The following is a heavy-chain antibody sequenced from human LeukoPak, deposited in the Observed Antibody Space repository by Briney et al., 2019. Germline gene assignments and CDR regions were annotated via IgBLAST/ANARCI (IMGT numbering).Heavy chain of an antibody. CDR3: TRVIGGYDILTGYSLY. D-gene: IGHD3-9*01. Sequence: GGSLRLSCTASGFTFGDYAMSWVRQAPGKGLEWVGFIRSKGYGGTTEYAASVKGRFTISRDDSKSIAYLQMNSRKTEDTAVYYCTRVIGGYDILTGYSLYWGQGTLVTVSS. CDR2: IRSKGYGGTT. CDR1: GFTFGDYA. J-gene: IGHJ4*02. V-gene: IGHV3-49*04.